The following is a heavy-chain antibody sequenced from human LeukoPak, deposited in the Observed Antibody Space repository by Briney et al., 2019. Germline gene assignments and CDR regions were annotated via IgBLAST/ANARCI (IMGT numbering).Heavy chain of an antibody. J-gene: IGHJ6*03. CDR2: INPNNGVT. CDR1: GYTFTGYY. V-gene: IGHV1-2*02. CDR3: ARDKVAAAGLQADDYYYYYMDV. D-gene: IGHD6-13*01. Sequence: ASVKVSCKASGYTFTGYYMHWVRQAPGQGLEWMGWINPNNGVTSYAQKFQGRVTMTRDTSIRTAYMELSSLRSDDTAVYYRARDKVAAAGLQADDYYYYYMDVWGKGTTVTVSS.